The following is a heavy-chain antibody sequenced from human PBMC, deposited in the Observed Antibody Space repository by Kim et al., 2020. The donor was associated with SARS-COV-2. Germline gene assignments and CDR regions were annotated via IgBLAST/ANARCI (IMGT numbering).Heavy chain of an antibody. CDR3: ARASIAARPGWFDP. CDR2: INHSGST. V-gene: IGHV4-34*01. D-gene: IGHD6-6*01. CDR1: GGSFSGYY. Sequence: SETLSLTCAVYGGSFSGYYWSWIRQPPGKGLEWIGEINHSGSTNYNPSLKSRVTISVDTSKNQFSLKLSSVTAADTAVYYCARASIAARPGWFDPGGQGT. J-gene: IGHJ5*02.